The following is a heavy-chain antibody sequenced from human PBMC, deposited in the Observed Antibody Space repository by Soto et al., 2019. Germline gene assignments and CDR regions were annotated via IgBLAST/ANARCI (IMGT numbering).Heavy chain of an antibody. V-gene: IGHV1-18*04. CDR3: ARDPPFSGILRGTPLMDV. CDR2: ISAYNGDT. J-gene: IGHJ6*02. CDR1: GYSFTTHG. D-gene: IGHD4-17*01. Sequence: ASVKVSCKASGYSFTTHGISWVRRAPGHGLEWMGWISAYNGDTHYVQRFQGRLTMTTDTSTSTAYMELRSLTPDDTAVYYCARDPPFSGILRGTPLMDVWGQGTTVTSP.